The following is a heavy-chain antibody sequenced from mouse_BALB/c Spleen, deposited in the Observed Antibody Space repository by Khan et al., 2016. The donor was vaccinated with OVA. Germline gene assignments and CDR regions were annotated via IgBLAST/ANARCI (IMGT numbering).Heavy chain of an antibody. Sequence: EVMLVESGGDLVKPGGSLKLSCAASGFTISSCGMSWVRQTPDKRLEWVATISSGGHYTYFTACVRGRFTISRDNAKKTLYIQMSSLKSEDTDMYYCARTSTTAKGDYYAMDYWGQGTSVTVSS. J-gene: IGHJ4*01. CDR2: ISSGGHYT. D-gene: IGHD1-2*01. CDR3: ARTSTTAKGDYYAMDY. V-gene: IGHV5-6*01. CDR1: GFTISSCG.